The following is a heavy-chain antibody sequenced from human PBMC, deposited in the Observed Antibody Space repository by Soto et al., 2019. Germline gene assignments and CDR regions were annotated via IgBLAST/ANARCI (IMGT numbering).Heavy chain of an antibody. CDR2: IIPIFGTA. CDR1: GGTFSSYA. D-gene: IGHD3-10*01. Sequence: QVQLVQSGAEVKKPGSSVKVSCKASGGTFSSYAISWVRQAPGQGLEWMGGIIPIFGTANYAQKFQGRVTITADESTSTAYMELSSLRSEDTAVYYCARDLWFIPQGDYYYYGMDVWGQGTTVTVSS. CDR3: ARDLWFIPQGDYYYYGMDV. J-gene: IGHJ6*02. V-gene: IGHV1-69*12.